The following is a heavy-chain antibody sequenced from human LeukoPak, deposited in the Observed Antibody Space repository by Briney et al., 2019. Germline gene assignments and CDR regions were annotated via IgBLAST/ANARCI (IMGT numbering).Heavy chain of an antibody. CDR1: GYTFTSYG. D-gene: IGHD3-3*01. J-gene: IGHJ4*02. V-gene: IGHV1-69*13. CDR3: AREVFWSGFDY. Sequence: SVKVSCKGSGYTFTSYGISWLRQAPGQGLEWMGGIIPIFGTANYAQKFQGRVTITADESTSTAYMELSSLRSEDTAVYYCAREVFWSGFDYWGQGTLVTVSS. CDR2: IIPIFGTA.